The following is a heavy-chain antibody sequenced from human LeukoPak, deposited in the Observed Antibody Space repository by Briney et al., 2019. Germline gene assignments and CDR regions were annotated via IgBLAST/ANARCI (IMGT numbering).Heavy chain of an antibody. J-gene: IGHJ4*02. V-gene: IGHV3-23*01. CDR3: AKEYGDYLTNFDY. CDR2: ISGSGGST. Sequence: GRSLRLSCEASGFTFSSYAMSWVRQAPGKGLEWVSAISGSGGSTYYADSMKGRFTISRDNSKNTLYLQMNSLRAEDTAVYYCAKEYGDYLTNFDYWGQGTLVTVSS. CDR1: GFTFSSYA. D-gene: IGHD4-17*01.